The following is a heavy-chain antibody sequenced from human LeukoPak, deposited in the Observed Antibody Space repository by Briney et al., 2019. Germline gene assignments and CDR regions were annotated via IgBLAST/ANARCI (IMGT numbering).Heavy chain of an antibody. D-gene: IGHD3-10*01. Sequence: GASVKVSCKASGYTFTSYYMHWVRQAPGQGLEWMGIINPSGGSTSYAQKFQGRVTMTRDMSTSTVYMELSSLRSEDTAVYYCARAPVNWGSFGEYYMDVWGQGTTVTVSS. CDR1: GYTFTSYY. CDR2: INPSGGST. J-gene: IGHJ6*03. V-gene: IGHV1-46*01. CDR3: ARAPVNWGSFGEYYMDV.